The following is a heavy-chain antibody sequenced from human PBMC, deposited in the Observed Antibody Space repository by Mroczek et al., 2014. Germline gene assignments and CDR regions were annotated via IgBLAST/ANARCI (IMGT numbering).Heavy chain of an antibody. V-gene: IGHV1-2*02. Sequence: VQLLESGAEVKKPGASVKVSCKASGYTFTGYYMHWVRQAPGQGLEWMGWINPNSGGTNYAQKFQGRVTMTRDTSISTAYMELSRLRSDDTAVYYCAREVVSVEWFGDQNWFDPWGQGTPGHRLL. CDR2: INPNSGGT. CDR3: AREVVSVEWFGDQNWFDP. D-gene: IGHD3-10*01. CDR1: GYTFTGYY. J-gene: IGHJ5*02.